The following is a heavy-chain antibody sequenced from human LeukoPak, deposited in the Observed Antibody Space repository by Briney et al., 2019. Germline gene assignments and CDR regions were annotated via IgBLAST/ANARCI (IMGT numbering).Heavy chain of an antibody. D-gene: IGHD6-6*01. CDR1: GYTFIGYY. CDR3: ASLPTWAVRIAARPGSGAFDI. Sequence: ASVKVSCKASGYTFIGYYMHWMRQAPGQGLEWMGWIHPNSGDTNYAQSFQGRVTMTRDTSISTAYMELSRLRSNDTAVYYCASLPTWAVRIAARPGSGAFDIWGQGTMVTVSS. CDR2: IHPNSGDT. J-gene: IGHJ3*02. V-gene: IGHV1-2*02.